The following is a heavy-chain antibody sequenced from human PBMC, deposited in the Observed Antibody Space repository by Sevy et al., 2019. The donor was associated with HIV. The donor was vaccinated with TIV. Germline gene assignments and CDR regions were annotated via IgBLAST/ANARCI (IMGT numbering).Heavy chain of an antibody. CDR1: GYTFTSYG. CDR2: ISAYNGNT. D-gene: IGHD6-19*01. V-gene: IGHV1-18*01. J-gene: IGHJ5*02. Sequence: ASVKVSCKASGYTFTSYGISWVRQAPGQGLEWMGLISAYNGNTNYAQKLQGRVTMTPDTSTSTAYMELRSLRSDDTAVYYCAFGYSSGCFDPWGAGTLVTVSS. CDR3: AFGYSSGCFDP.